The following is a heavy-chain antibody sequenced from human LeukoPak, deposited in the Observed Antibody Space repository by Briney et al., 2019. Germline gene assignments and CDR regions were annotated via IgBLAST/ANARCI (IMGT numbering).Heavy chain of an antibody. D-gene: IGHD2-2*01. CDR2: INPNSGGT. J-gene: IGHJ5*02. V-gene: IGHV1-2*02. Sequence: ASVKVSCKASGYTFTRYYMHWVRQAPGQGLEWMGWINPNSGGTNYAQKFQGRVTMTRDTSISTAYMELSRLRSDDTAVYYCARGYCSSTSCSRGNWFDPWGQGTLVTVSS. CDR1: GYTFTRYY. CDR3: ARGYCSSTSCSRGNWFDP.